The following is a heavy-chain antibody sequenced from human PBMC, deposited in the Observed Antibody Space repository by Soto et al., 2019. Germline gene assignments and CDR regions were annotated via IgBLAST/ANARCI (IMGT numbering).Heavy chain of an antibody. CDR3: AVLNFRENYFDF. J-gene: IGHJ4*02. CDR2: IYPADSDS. Sequence: EVQLVQSGAEVKKPGESLKISCKGSGYTFITHWIAWVRQIPGKGLEWMGIIYPADSDSKYSPSFQGQVTFSVDKSISTAYLQWNSLRASDTAMYYCAVLNFRENYFDFWGQGTLVTVSS. D-gene: IGHD3-3*01. V-gene: IGHV5-51*03. CDR1: GYTFITHW.